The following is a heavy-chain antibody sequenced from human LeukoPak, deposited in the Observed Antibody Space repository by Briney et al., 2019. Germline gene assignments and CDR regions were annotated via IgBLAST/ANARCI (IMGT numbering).Heavy chain of an antibody. CDR1: GGSISSGGYY. CDR3: ARVHSNIVVVPAAIFDL. J-gene: IGHJ2*01. CDR2: IYYSGST. Sequence: SETLSLTCTVSGGSISSGGYYWSWIRQHPGKGLEWIGYIYYSGSTYYNPSLKSRVTISVDTSKNQFSLKLSFVTAADTAVYHCARVHSNIVVVPAAIFDLWGRGTLVTVSS. D-gene: IGHD2-2*01. V-gene: IGHV4-31*03.